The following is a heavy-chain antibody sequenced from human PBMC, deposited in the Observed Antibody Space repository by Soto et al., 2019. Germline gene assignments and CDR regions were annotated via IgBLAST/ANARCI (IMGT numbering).Heavy chain of an antibody. CDR1: GYTFTSYD. CDR3: ARTPPGYSSSWYSYYYYGMDV. Sequence: RASVKVSCKASGYTFTSYDINWVRQATGQGLEWMGWMNPNSGNTGYAQKFQGRVTMTRNTSISTAYMELSSLRSEDTAVYYCARTPPGYSSSWYSYYYYGMDVWGQGTTVTVSS. CDR2: MNPNSGNT. V-gene: IGHV1-8*01. J-gene: IGHJ6*02. D-gene: IGHD6-13*01.